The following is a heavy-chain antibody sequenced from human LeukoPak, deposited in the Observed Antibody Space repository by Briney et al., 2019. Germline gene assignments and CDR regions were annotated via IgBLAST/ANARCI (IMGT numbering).Heavy chain of an antibody. D-gene: IGHD3-10*01. V-gene: IGHV3-21*01. CDR3: ARVGYGSGSYYSDY. CDR1: GFTFSSYS. CDR2: ISSSSSYI. J-gene: IGHJ4*02. Sequence: TGGSLRLSCAASGFTFSSYSMNWVRQASGKGLEWVSSISSSSSYIYYADSVKGRFTISRDNAKNSLYLQMNSLRAEDTAVYYCARVGYGSGSYYSDYWGQGTLVTVSS.